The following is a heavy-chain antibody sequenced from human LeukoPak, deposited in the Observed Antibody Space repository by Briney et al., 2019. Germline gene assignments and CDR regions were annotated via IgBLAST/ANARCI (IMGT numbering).Heavy chain of an antibody. V-gene: IGHV5-51*01. CDR2: IYPGDSDT. Sequence: GESLKISCKGSGYSFTSYYIGWVRQMPGKGLEWMGIIYPGDSDTRYSPSFQGQVTISADKSISTAYLQWSSLKASDTDIYYCARTARGLPYDSGSYFDYWGQGTLVTVSS. CDR3: ARTARGLPYDSGSYFDY. CDR1: GYSFTSYY. J-gene: IGHJ4*02. D-gene: IGHD3-10*01.